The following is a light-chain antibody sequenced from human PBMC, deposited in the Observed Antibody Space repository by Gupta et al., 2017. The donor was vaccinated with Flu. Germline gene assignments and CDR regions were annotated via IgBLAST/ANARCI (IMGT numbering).Light chain of an antibody. V-gene: IGKV1-6*01. CDR2: ATS. J-gene: IGKJ1*01. CDR3: QQDHNYPWT. CDR1: QGVRNY. Sequence: IQMTQSPSSLSASVGERVTITCRASQGVRNYVGWYQQKPGKAPKLLIYATSSLQSGVPLRFSGSGSGTDFTLTISSLQPEDFATYYCQQDHNYPWTFGQGTKVEIK.